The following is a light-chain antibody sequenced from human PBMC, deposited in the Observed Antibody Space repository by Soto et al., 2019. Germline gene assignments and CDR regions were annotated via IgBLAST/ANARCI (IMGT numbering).Light chain of an antibody. Sequence: IPLTPSPSTLCASVGDRFTNSGGASQSISGWLAWYQQKPGKAPKLLISDASSLESGVPSRFSGSGSGTEFTLTINSLQPDDFATYFCQQYNSYSRTFGQGTKVDIK. CDR3: QQYNSYSRT. V-gene: IGKV1-5*01. CDR2: DAS. J-gene: IGKJ1*01. CDR1: QSISGW.